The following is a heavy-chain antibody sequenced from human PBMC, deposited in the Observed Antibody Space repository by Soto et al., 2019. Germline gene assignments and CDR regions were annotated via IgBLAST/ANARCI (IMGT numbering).Heavy chain of an antibody. V-gene: IGHV3-11*01. CDR1: GFTFSDYY. Sequence: PGGSLRLSCAVTGFTFSDYYMSWIRQAPGKGLECVSYITSSGRTIYYADSVKGRFTISRDNAKNSLYLQMNSLRAEDTAVYYCARHKTNDYGGLTDVFDIWGQGTMVTVSS. CDR2: ITSSGRTI. CDR3: ARHKTNDYGGLTDVFDI. D-gene: IGHD4-17*01. J-gene: IGHJ3*02.